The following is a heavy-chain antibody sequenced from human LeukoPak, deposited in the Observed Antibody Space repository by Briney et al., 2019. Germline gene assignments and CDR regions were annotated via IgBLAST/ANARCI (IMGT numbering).Heavy chain of an antibody. D-gene: IGHD6-25*01. CDR1: GGTFSSYT. CDR2: IIPILGIA. Sequence: ASVKVSCKASGGTFSSYTISWVRQAPGQGLEWVGRIIPILGIANYAQKFQGRVTITADKSTSTAYMELSSLRSEDTAVYYCARALTQRPGFFDYWGQGTLVTVSS. V-gene: IGHV1-69*02. CDR3: ARALTQRPGFFDY. J-gene: IGHJ4*02.